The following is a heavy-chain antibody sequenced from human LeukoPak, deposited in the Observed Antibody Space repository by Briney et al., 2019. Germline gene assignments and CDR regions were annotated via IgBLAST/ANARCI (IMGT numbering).Heavy chain of an antibody. CDR1: GCTFTSYG. CDR3: TRDVPGIEAALFDF. D-gene: IGHD6-13*01. Sequence: ASVKVSCKASGCTFTSYGITWVRQAPGEGLEWMGSISANNGDTDYAERFQGRVTMTSDTSTSTAYMELRGLRSADTAIYYCTRDVPGIEAALFDFWGQGTLVTVSS. J-gene: IGHJ4*02. CDR2: ISANNGDT. V-gene: IGHV1-18*01.